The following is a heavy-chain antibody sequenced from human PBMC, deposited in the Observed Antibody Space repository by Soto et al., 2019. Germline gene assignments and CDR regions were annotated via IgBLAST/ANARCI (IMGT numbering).Heavy chain of an antibody. Sequence: GSLRLSCSASGFPFSNYAMSWVRQAPGKGLEWVSAISRSGGSPYYADSVRGRFTVSRDNSKHTLYLQMNSLRAEDTAVYYCAKNVPRITMIVVAPLGAFEIWGQGTMVTVSS. CDR1: GFPFSNYA. CDR3: AKNVPRITMIVVAPLGAFEI. J-gene: IGHJ3*02. CDR2: ISRSGGSP. D-gene: IGHD3-22*01. V-gene: IGHV3-23*01.